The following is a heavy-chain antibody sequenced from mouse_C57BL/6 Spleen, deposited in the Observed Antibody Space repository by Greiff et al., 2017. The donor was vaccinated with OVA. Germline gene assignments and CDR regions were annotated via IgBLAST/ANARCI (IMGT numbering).Heavy chain of an antibody. CDR3: ARSLFTDYGTFAY. D-gene: IGHD1-1*01. V-gene: IGHV1-54*01. CDR1: GYAFTNYL. J-gene: IGHJ3*01. CDR2: INPGSGGT. Sequence: QVQLQQSGAELVRPGTSVKVSCKASGYAFTNYLIEWVKQRPGQGLEWIGVINPGSGGTNYNEKFKGKATLTADKSSSTAYMQLSSLTSEDSAVYFCARSLFTDYGTFAYWGKGTLVTVSA.